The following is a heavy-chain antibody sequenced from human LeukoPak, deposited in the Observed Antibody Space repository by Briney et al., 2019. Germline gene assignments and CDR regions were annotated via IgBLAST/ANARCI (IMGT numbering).Heavy chain of an antibody. CDR1: GGSISSYY. CDR3: AREYSSSSIYYYYYMDV. Sequence: TSETLSLTCTVSGGSISSYYWSWIRQPAGKGLEWIGRIYTSGSTKCNPSLESRVTISVDTSKNQFSLKLSSVTAADTAVYYCAREYSSSSIYYYYYMDVWGKGTTVTVSS. CDR2: IYTSGST. D-gene: IGHD6-6*01. V-gene: IGHV4-4*07. J-gene: IGHJ6*03.